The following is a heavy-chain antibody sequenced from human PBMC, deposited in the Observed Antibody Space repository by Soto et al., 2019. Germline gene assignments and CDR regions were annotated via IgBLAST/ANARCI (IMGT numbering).Heavy chain of an antibody. CDR2: INAGNGNT. CDR3: ARGITLPTPLDY. Sequence: GXSVKVSCKASGYTFTSYAMHWVRQAPGQRLEWMGWINAGNGNTKYSQKFQGRVTITRDTSASTAYMELSSLRSEDTAVYYCARGITLPTPLDYWGQGTLVTVSS. J-gene: IGHJ4*02. CDR1: GYTFTSYA. D-gene: IGHD1-20*01. V-gene: IGHV1-3*01.